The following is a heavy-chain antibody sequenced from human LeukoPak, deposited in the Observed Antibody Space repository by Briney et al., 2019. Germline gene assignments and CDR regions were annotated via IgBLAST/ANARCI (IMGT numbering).Heavy chain of an antibody. Sequence: SQTLSLTYTVSGGSISSGDYYWSWIRQPPGKGLEWIGYIYYSGSTYYNPSLKSRVTISVDTSKNQFSLKLSSVTAADTAVYYCARSLKCGGDCPPPDYWGQGTLVTVSS. D-gene: IGHD2-21*01. CDR2: IYYSGST. J-gene: IGHJ4*02. CDR1: GGSISSGDYY. CDR3: ARSLKCGGDCPPPDY. V-gene: IGHV4-30-4*08.